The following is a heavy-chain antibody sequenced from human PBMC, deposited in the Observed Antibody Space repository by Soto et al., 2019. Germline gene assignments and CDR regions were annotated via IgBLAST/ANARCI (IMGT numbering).Heavy chain of an antibody. CDR3: ARDNRIAVALPYYYYHGMDV. D-gene: IGHD6-19*01. CDR1: GFTLSSYS. J-gene: IGHJ6*02. CDR2: ISSSRSYI. V-gene: IGHV3-21*01. Sequence: GGSLRLSCAASGFTLSSYSMNWVRQAPGKGLEWVSSISSSRSYIYYADSVKGRFTISRDNAKNSLYLQMNSLRAEDTAVYYCARDNRIAVALPYYYYHGMDVWGQGTTVTVSS.